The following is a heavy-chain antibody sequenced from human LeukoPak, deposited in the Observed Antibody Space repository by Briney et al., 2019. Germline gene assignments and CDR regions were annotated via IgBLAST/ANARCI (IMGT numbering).Heavy chain of an antibody. J-gene: IGHJ4*02. CDR3: ARLFWSGYYFDY. D-gene: IGHD3-3*01. CDR1: GGTFSSYA. CDR2: IIPILGIA. V-gene: IGHV1-69*04. Sequence: GASVKVSCKASGGTFSSYAISWVRQAPGQGLEWMGRIIPILGIANYAQKFQGRVTITADKSTSTAYMELSSLRSEDTAVYYCARLFWSGYYFDYWGQGTLVTVSS.